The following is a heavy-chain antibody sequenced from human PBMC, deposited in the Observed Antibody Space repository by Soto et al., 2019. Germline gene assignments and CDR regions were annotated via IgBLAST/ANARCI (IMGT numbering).Heavy chain of an antibody. CDR2: ISSSSSYI. Sequence: GSLRLSGAASRFTFSSYSMNWVRQGPGKGLEWVSSISSSSSYIYYADSVKGRFTISRDNAKNSLYLQMNSLRAEDTAVYYCARAYSNSWYTVDYWGQGTLVTVSS. J-gene: IGHJ4*02. CDR3: ARAYSNSWYTVDY. CDR1: RFTFSSYS. V-gene: IGHV3-21*01. D-gene: IGHD6-13*01.